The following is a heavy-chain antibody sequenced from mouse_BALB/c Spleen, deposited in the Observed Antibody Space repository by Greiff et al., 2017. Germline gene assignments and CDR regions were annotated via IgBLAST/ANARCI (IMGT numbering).Heavy chain of an antibody. V-gene: IGHV1S81*02. Sequence: QVQLQQPGAELVKPGASVKLSCKASGYTLTSYWMHWVKQRPGQGLEWIGEINPSNGRTIYNEKFKSKATLTVDKSSSTAYMQLSSLTSEDSAVYYCARHDYDDYWGQGTTLTVSS. CDR2: INPSNGRT. CDR1: GYTLTSYW. D-gene: IGHD2-4*01. CDR3: ARHDYDDY. J-gene: IGHJ2*01.